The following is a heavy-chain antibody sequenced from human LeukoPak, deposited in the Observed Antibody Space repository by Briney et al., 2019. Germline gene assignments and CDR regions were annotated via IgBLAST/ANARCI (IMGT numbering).Heavy chain of an antibody. J-gene: IGHJ5*02. D-gene: IGHD6-13*01. CDR3: ARVTSSWYSPFDP. Sequence: SETLSLTCAVYGGSFSGYYWSWIRQPPGKGLEWIGEINHSGSTNYNPSLKSRVTISVDTSKNQFSLKLSSVTAADTALYYCARVTSSWYSPFDPWGQGTLVTVSS. CDR2: INHSGST. CDR1: GGSFSGYY. V-gene: IGHV4-34*01.